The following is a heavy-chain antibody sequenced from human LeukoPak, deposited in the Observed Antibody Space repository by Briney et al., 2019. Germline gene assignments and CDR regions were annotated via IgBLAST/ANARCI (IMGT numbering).Heavy chain of an antibody. Sequence: PGGSLRLSCAASGFNFNSYGMHWVRHAPGKGLEWVAVISFDGSNKYHGDSAKSRFTISRDNSKNTLYLQINSLRGEDTAVYYCARDGEDPVVVPAARYGMDVWGQGITVTVSS. D-gene: IGHD2-2*01. CDR2: ISFDGSNK. CDR3: ARDGEDPVVVPAARYGMDV. V-gene: IGHV3-30*03. J-gene: IGHJ6*01. CDR1: GFNFNSYG.